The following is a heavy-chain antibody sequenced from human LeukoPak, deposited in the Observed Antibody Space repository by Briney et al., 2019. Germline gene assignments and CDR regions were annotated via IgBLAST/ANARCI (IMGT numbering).Heavy chain of an antibody. CDR2: IGTAGDT. V-gene: IGHV3-13*01. D-gene: IGHD1-1*01. CDR1: GFTFSDYD. Sequence: PGGSLRLSCAASGFTFSDYDMHRVRQATGKGLEWVSAIGTAGDTYYTGSVKGRFTISRENAKNSLYLQTNCLRAGDTAVYYCARVAKERVGGVYYFDYWGQGTLVTVSS. CDR3: ARVAKERVGGVYYFDY. J-gene: IGHJ4*02.